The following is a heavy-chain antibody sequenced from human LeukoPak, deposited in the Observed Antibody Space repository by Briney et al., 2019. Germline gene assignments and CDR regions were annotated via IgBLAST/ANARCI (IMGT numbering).Heavy chain of an antibody. CDR3: ARTTTVRGTYYMDV. CDR1: GGSISNYY. Sequence: SETLSLTCTVSGGSISNYYWNWIRQPPGKGLEWIGYIYYTGNTNYNPSLKSRVTISVDTSKNQFSLNLTSVTSADTAVYYCARTTTVRGTYYMDVWGKGTTVTVSS. V-gene: IGHV4-59*01. J-gene: IGHJ6*03. CDR2: IYYTGNT. D-gene: IGHD3-10*01.